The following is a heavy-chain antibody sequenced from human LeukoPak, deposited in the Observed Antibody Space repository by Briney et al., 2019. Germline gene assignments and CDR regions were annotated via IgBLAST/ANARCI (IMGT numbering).Heavy chain of an antibody. J-gene: IGHJ4*02. CDR1: GYSISTLSN. D-gene: IGHD3-22*01. CDR3: AREKALMDHYDFSGYDWEY. CDR2: IYHGGST. Sequence: SETLSLTCTVSGYSISTLSNWGWIRQSPGKGLEWVASIYHGGSTYYNPSLRGRVTISMDTSKNQISLTLTSVTAADAAVYYCAREKALMDHYDFSGYDWEYWGQGSLVIVSS. V-gene: IGHV4-38-2*02.